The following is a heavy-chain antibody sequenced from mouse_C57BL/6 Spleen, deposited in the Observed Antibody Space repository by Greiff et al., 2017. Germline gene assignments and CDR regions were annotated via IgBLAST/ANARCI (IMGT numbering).Heavy chain of an antibody. CDR3: ARVELGRLDFDY. J-gene: IGHJ2*01. V-gene: IGHV3-6*01. CDR2: ISYDGSN. D-gene: IGHD4-1*01. CDR1: GYSITSGYY. Sequence: ESGPGLVKPSQSLSLTCSVTGYSITSGYYWNWIRQFPGNKLEWMGYISYDGSNNYNPSLKNRISITRDTSKNQFFLKLNSVTTEDTATYYCARVELGRLDFDYWGQGTTLTVSS.